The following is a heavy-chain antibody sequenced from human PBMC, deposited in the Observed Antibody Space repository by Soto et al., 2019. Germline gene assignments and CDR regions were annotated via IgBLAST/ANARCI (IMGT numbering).Heavy chain of an antibody. V-gene: IGHV3-11*01. CDR3: ARDPRSREYSGYDLYYFDY. Sequence: GGSLRLSCAASGFTFSDYYMSWIRQAPGKGLEWVSYISSSGSTIYYADSLKGRFTISRDNAKNSLYLQMDSLRAEDTAVYYCARDPRSREYSGYDLYYFDYWGQGTLVTVSS. J-gene: IGHJ4*02. CDR1: GFTFSDYY. CDR2: ISSSGSTI. D-gene: IGHD5-12*01.